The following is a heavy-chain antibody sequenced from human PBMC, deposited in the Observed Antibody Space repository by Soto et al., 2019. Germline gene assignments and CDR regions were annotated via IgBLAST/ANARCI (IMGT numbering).Heavy chain of an antibody. V-gene: IGHV3-66*01. CDR3: ARDGGSGTSLVGTGGYFYGMDV. D-gene: IGHD2-8*02. CDR1: GFTVSSNY. J-gene: IGHJ6*02. CDR2: FYGDAGT. Sequence: GGSLTLSCVVSGFTVSSNYISWVRPAPGKGLEWVSFFYGDAGTYYADSVRGRVTVSTDNSKNTLYLQMNSLRDEDTAVYYCARDGGSGTSLVGTGGYFYGMDVWGQGTTVTVSS.